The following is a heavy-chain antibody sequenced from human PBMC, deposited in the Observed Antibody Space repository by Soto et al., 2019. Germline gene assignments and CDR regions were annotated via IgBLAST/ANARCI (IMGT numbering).Heavy chain of an antibody. CDR3: AKDPTSSFYTSAWIPF. V-gene: IGHV3-23*01. D-gene: IGHD6-19*01. Sequence: GSLRLSCAASGFTFGTYAMSWVRQAPVKGLEWVSSISGGAYNTFYADSVEGRFTISRDNSNSTLYLQMNSLRAEDTATYYCAKDPTSSFYTSAWIPFWGQGTLVTVSS. CDR2: ISGGAYNT. CDR1: GFTFGTYA. J-gene: IGHJ4*02.